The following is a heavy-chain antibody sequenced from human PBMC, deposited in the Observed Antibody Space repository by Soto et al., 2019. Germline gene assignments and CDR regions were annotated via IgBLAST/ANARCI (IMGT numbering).Heavy chain of an antibody. CDR1: GGSISSSSYY. J-gene: IGHJ4*02. V-gene: IGHV4-39*01. CDR2: IYYSGST. D-gene: IGHD2-2*01. Sequence: PSETLSLTCTVSGGSISSSSYYWCWIRQPPGKGLEWIGSIYYSGSTYYNPSLKSRVTISVDTSKNQFSLKLSSVTAADTAVYYCARRGCTSTSSCFVDYWGQGTLVTVSS. CDR3: ARRGCTSTSSCFVDY.